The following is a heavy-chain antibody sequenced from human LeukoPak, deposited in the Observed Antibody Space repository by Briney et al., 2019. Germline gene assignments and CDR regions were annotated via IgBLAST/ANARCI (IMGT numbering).Heavy chain of an antibody. CDR3: ARVYGSGSGPRQLAH. J-gene: IGHJ4*02. CDR1: GYTFTSYY. Sequence: VASVKVSCKASGYTFTSYYMHWVRQAPGQGLEWMGIINPSGGSTSYAQKFQGRVTMTRNTSISTAYMELSSLRSEDTAVYYCARVYGSGSGPRQLAHWGQGTLVTVSS. CDR2: INPSGGST. V-gene: IGHV1-46*01. D-gene: IGHD3-10*01.